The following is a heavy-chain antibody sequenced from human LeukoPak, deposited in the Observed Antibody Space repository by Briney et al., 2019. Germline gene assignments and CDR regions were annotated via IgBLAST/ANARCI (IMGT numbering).Heavy chain of an antibody. Sequence: PGESLKISCKGSGYSFTSYWIGWGRQVPGKGVEWMGIIYPGDSDTRYSPSFQGQVTISADRSLSTAYLQWSSLKASDTAIVYCARYSPEGPFDYWGQGTLVTVSS. CDR1: GYSFTSYW. V-gene: IGHV5-51*01. CDR2: IYPGDSDT. J-gene: IGHJ4*02. CDR3: ARYSPEGPFDY. D-gene: IGHD2-15*01.